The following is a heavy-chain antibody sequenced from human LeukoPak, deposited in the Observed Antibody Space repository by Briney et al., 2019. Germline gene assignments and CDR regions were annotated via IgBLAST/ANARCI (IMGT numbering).Heavy chain of an antibody. V-gene: IGHV3-21*01. D-gene: IGHD6-19*01. CDR1: GFTFSSYS. CDR2: SSSSSSYI. CDR3: ASITVAGPASHDY. Sequence: PGGSLRLSCAASGFTFSSYSMNWVRQAPGKGLEWVSSSSSSSSYIYYADSVKGRFTISRDNAKNSLYLQMNSLRAEDTAVYYCASITVAGPASHDYWGQGTQVTVSS. J-gene: IGHJ4*02.